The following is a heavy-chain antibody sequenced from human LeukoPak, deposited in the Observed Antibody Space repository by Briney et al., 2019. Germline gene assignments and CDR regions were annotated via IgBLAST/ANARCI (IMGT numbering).Heavy chain of an antibody. V-gene: IGHV3-21*01. CDR2: ISGSGTNT. CDR1: GFTFNNHA. CDR3: ARAPRDGYNFGF. J-gene: IGHJ4*02. Sequence: PGGSLRLSCTASGFTFNNHAMNWVRQAPGKGLEWVSSISGSGTNTYYADFLKGRFTISRDNAKNSLYLQMNSLRAEDTAVYYCARAPRDGYNFGFWGQGTLVTVSS. D-gene: IGHD5-24*01.